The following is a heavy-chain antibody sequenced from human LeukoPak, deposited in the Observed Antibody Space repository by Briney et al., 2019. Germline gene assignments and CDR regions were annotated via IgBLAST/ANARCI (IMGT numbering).Heavy chain of an antibody. CDR3: ARPYYDILTGYYRGRFDP. CDR2: INHSGST. CDR1: GGSISSSSYY. D-gene: IGHD3-9*01. J-gene: IGHJ5*02. V-gene: IGHV4-39*07. Sequence: PSETLSLTCTVSGGSISSSSYYWGWIRQPPGKGLEWIGEINHSGSTNYNPSLKSRVTISVDTSKNQFSLKLSSVTAAGTAVYYCARPYYDILTGYYRGRFDPWGQGTLVTVSS.